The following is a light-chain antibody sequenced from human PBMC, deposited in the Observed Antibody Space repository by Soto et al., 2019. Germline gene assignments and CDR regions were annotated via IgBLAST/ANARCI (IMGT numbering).Light chain of an antibody. CDR2: EVT. J-gene: IGLJ3*02. Sequence: QSVLTQPASVSGSPGRSVTISCTGTSSDVGDFNYVSWYQQHAGKAPKLVIYEVTKRPSGVPDRFSGSKSANTASLTVSGLQAEDEADYYCSSFASSNTWVFGGGTKLTVL. CDR1: SSDVGDFNY. CDR3: SSFASSNTWV. V-gene: IGLV2-8*01.